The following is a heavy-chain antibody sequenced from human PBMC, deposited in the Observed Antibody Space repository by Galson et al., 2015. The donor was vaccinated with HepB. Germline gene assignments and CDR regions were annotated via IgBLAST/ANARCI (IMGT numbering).Heavy chain of an antibody. CDR2: INHSGST. CDR1: GGSFSGYY. Sequence: SETLSLTCAVYGGSFSGYYWSWIRQPPGKGLEWIGEINHSGSTYYNPSLKSRVTISVDTSKNQFSLKLSSVTAADTAVYYCARASRGYYSIPIDYWGQGTLVTVSS. CDR3: ARASRGYYSIPIDY. V-gene: IGHV4-34*01. D-gene: IGHD3-22*01. J-gene: IGHJ4*02.